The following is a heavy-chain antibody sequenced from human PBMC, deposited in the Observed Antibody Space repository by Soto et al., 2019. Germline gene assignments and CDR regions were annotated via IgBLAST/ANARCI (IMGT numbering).Heavy chain of an antibody. V-gene: IGHV3-23*01. Sequence: GGSLRLSCAASGFTFNMYAMTWVRQTPGKGLEWVSAISDSGGNTYYADSVKGRFTISRDNSKYMLYLQMNSLRAEDTAVYFCANGLLELPHWGQGTLVTVSS. CDR3: ANGLLELPH. CDR2: ISDSGGNT. CDR1: GFTFNMYA. D-gene: IGHD1-7*01. J-gene: IGHJ4*02.